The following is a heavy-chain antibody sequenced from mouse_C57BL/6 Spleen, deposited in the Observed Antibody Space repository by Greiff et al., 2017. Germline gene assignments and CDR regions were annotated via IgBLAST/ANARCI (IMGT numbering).Heavy chain of an antibody. CDR2: ISSGSSTI. CDR3: ARPFATVPSYYFDD. J-gene: IGHJ2*01. D-gene: IGHD1-1*01. V-gene: IGHV5-17*01. Sequence: EVQRVESGGGLVKPGGSLKLSCAASGFTFSDYGMHWVRQAPEKGLEWVAYISSGSSTIYYADTVKGRFTISRDNAKNTLFLQMTSLRSEDTAMYYCARPFATVPSYYFDDWGQGTTLTVSS. CDR1: GFTFSDYG.